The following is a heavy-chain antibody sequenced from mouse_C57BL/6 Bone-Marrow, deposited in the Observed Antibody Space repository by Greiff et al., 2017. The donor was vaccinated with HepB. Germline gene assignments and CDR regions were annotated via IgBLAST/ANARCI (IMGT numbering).Heavy chain of an antibody. CDR3: ARLLGGFAY. J-gene: IGHJ3*01. CDR2: IYPGDGDT. Sequence: QVQLQQSGPELVKPGASVKISCKASGYAFSSSWMNWVKQRPGKGLEWIGRIYPGDGDTNYNGKFKGKATLTADKSSITAYMQLSSLTSEDSAVYFCARLLGGFAYWGQGTLVTVSA. CDR1: GYAFSSSW. V-gene: IGHV1-82*01. D-gene: IGHD4-1*01.